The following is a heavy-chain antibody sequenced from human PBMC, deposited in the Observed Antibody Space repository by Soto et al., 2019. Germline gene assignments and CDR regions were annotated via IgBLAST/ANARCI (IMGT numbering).Heavy chain of an antibody. Sequence: LSLTCTVSGGSISSSSYYWGWIRRPPGKGLEWIGSIYYSGSAYYNPSLKSRVTISVDTSKNQFSLKLSSVTAADTAVYYCAVPYYDILTGYSPADYYGMDVWGQGT. D-gene: IGHD3-9*01. CDR2: IYYSGSA. V-gene: IGHV4-39*01. CDR1: GGSISSSSYY. CDR3: AVPYYDILTGYSPADYYGMDV. J-gene: IGHJ6*02.